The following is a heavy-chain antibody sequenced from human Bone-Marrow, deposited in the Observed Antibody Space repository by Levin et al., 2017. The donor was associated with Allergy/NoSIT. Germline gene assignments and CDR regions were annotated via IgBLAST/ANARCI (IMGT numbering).Heavy chain of an antibody. CDR1: GFIFSTYG. J-gene: IGHJ4*02. Sequence: PGGSLRLSCAASGFIFSTYGMTWVRQIPGKGPEWVASISSSGDNTYYADSVKGRFTISRDNSWNTLYLQMNSLRAEDTAVYHCAKGRILISLPNVGPDYWGQGTLVTVSS. V-gene: IGHV3-23*01. CDR3: AKGRILISLPNVGPDY. D-gene: IGHD3/OR15-3a*01. CDR2: ISSSGDNT.